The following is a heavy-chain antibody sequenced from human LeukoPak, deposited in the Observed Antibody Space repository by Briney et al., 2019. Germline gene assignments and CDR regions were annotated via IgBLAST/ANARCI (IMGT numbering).Heavy chain of an antibody. Sequence: PGGSLRLSCAASGFTFSSYAMSWVRQAPGKGLEWVSAISGSGGSTYYADSVKGRFTISRDNSKNTLYLQMNSLRAEDTAVYYCAKDGSFSLRWYNWYFDLWGRGTLVTVSS. D-gene: IGHD4-23*01. V-gene: IGHV3-23*01. CDR3: AKDGSFSLRWYNWYFDL. CDR2: ISGSGGST. CDR1: GFTFSSYA. J-gene: IGHJ2*01.